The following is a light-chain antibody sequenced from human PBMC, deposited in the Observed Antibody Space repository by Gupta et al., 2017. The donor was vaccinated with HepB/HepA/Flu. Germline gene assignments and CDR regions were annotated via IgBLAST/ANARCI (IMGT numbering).Light chain of an antibody. J-gene: IGKJ1*01. CDR2: GAS. CDR3: QQYGSSPKT. V-gene: IGKV3-20*01. Sequence: GERATLSCRASQSVSSSYLAWYQQKPGQAPRLLIFGASSRATGIPDRFSGSGSGTDFTLTISGLEPEDFAVYYCQQYGSSPKTFGQGTTVEIK. CDR1: QSVSSSY.